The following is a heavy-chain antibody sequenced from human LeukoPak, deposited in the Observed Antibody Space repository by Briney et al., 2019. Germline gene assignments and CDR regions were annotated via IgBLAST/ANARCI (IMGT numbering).Heavy chain of an antibody. CDR1: GYSFTNYW. Sequence: RGESLKISCKGSGYSFTNYWIAWVRQMPGKGLEWMGIIYPGDSDTTYSPSFQGQVSFSVDRSISTAYLEWSSLKASDTAFYFCARLQEGAAIAPDYWGPGTLVTVSS. CDR3: ARLQEGAAIAPDY. J-gene: IGHJ4*02. V-gene: IGHV5-51*01. D-gene: IGHD6-25*01. CDR2: IYPGDSDT.